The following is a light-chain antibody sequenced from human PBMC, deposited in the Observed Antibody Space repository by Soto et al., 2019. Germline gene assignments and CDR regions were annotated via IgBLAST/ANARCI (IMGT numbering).Light chain of an antibody. V-gene: IGKV1-39*01. Sequence: IEVTQSPSSLAASLGDRVTITCRASQTIGTYVNWYRQKSGAAPELLIYDASTLQSGVPSRFRGGASGTDFTLTISSLQPEDFATYYCQQSYSTLGTTFGGGTKVNIK. CDR1: QTIGTY. CDR2: DAS. J-gene: IGKJ4*01. CDR3: QQSYSTLGTT.